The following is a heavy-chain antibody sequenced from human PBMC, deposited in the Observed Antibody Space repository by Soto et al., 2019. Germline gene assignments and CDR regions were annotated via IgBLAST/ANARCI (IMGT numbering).Heavy chain of an antibody. J-gene: IGHJ5*02. D-gene: IGHD6-25*01. V-gene: IGHV4-59*01. CDR1: GGSISSYY. CDR3: ARSPRGGWFDP. CDR2: IYYSGST. Sequence: SETLSLTCTVSGGSISSYYWTWIRQPPGMGLEWIGYIYYSGSTNYNPSLKSRVTISVDTSKNQFSLNLTSVTAADTAVYYCARSPRGGWFDPWGQGALVTVSS.